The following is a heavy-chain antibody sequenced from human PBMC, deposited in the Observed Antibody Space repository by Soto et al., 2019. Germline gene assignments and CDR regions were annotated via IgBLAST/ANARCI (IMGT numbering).Heavy chain of an antibody. CDR3: ARARAAMGDLDD. J-gene: IGHJ4*02. CDR1: GYTFTSYG. CDR2: ISAYNGNT. Sequence: QVQLVQSGAEVKKPGASVKVSCKASGYTFTSYGISWVRQAPGQGLEWMGWISAYNGNTNYAQKLQGRVTMTTDTSTGTAHMELRSLGSDDTAVYSCARARAAMGDLDDWGQGTLVTVSS. V-gene: IGHV1-18*01. D-gene: IGHD5-18*01.